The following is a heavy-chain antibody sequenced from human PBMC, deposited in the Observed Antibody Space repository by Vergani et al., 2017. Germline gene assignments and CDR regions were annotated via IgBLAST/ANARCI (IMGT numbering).Heavy chain of an antibody. CDR2: ISASGAPT. D-gene: IGHD1-20*01. J-gene: IGHJ4*01. CDR1: EFTFSDVW. V-gene: IGHV3-23*04. Sequence: EGQLVESGGGLVKPGGSLRLSCAASEFTFSDVWMSWVRQAPGKGLEWVSGISASGAPTYYADSVKGRVTISRDNSKNTLYLQMNSLRVEDTAVYYCARAYGRYDWFDYWGQRTLVTVSS. CDR3: ARAYGRYDWFDY.